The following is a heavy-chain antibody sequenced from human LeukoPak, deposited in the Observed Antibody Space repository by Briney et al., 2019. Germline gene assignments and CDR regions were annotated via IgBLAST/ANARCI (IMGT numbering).Heavy chain of an antibody. CDR1: GFTLSSHW. CDR3: ARDRYCSGGSCYTGFDY. J-gene: IGHJ4*02. D-gene: IGHD2-15*01. V-gene: IGHV3-7*01. CDR2: IKQDGSQK. Sequence: PGGSLRLSCAPSGFTLSSHWMSWVRQAPEEGREWVANIKQDGSQKYYVDSVKGRFTISRDNANNSLYLQIDSLRAEDTAVYYCARDRYCSGGSCYTGFDYWGQGRLVTVSS.